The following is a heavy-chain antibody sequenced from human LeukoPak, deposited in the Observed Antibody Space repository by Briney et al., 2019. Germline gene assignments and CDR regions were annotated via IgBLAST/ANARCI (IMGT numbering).Heavy chain of an antibody. CDR3: AREEMATAKFDY. J-gene: IGHJ4*02. Sequence: PGGSLRLSRAASGFSVSNHYMNWVRQAPGKGLEWVSGISWNSGSIGYADSVKGRFTISRDNAKNSLYLQMNSLGAEDTAVYYCAREEMATAKFDYWGQGTLVTVSS. CDR2: ISWNSGSI. V-gene: IGHV3-20*04. CDR1: GFSVSNHY. D-gene: IGHD5-24*01.